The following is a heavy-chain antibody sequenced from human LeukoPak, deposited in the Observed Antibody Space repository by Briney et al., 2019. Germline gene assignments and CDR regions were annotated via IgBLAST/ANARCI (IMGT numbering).Heavy chain of an antibody. CDR2: INHSGST. J-gene: IGHJ4*02. CDR1: GGSFSGYY. D-gene: IGHD3-9*01. CDR3: ARNHPYYDILTGYYKGYYFDS. V-gene: IGHV4-34*01. Sequence: PSETLSLTCAVYGGSFSGYYWSWIRQPPGKGLEWIGEINHSGSTNYNPSLKSRVTLSVDTSKHQLSLKLSSVTAADTAVYYCARNHPYYDILTGYYKGYYFDSWGQGTLVTVSS.